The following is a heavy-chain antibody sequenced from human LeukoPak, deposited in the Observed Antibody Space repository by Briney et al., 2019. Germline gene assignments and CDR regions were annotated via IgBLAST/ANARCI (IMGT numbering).Heavy chain of an antibody. D-gene: IGHD3-10*01. Sequence: SETLSLTCTVSGGSISNSGHYWVWIRKPPGKGLEWIGTITNTGGTYSNPSLKSRVTISIDASKTQISLKLTSVTAADTAVFYCARKTPGTSVDVWGQGTPVTVSS. CDR2: ITNTGGT. CDR3: ARKTPGTSVDV. J-gene: IGHJ6*02. CDR1: GGSISNSGHY. V-gene: IGHV4-39*01.